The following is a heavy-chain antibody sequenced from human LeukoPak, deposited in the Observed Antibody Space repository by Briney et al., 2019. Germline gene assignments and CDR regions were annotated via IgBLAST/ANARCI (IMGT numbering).Heavy chain of an antibody. CDR1: GFTFSSHA. V-gene: IGHV3-23*01. D-gene: IGHD2-15*01. Sequence: GGSLRLSCAASGFTFSSHAMSWVRQAPGKGLGWVSGISGSGTDYSTHYADSVEGRFTISRDNSKNTLYLQMSSLRAEDTAVYYCARGGWSRPFDFWGQGTLVTVSS. CDR3: ARGGWSRPFDF. J-gene: IGHJ4*02. CDR2: ISGSGTDYST.